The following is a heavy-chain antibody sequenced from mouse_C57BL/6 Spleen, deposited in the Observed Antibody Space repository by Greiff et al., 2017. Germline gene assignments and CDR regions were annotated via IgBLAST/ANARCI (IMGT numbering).Heavy chain of an antibody. V-gene: IGHV3-6*01. Sequence: VQLKESGPGLVKPSQSLSLTCSVTGYSITSGYYWNWIRQFPGNKLEWMGYISYDGSNNYNPSLKNRISITRDTSKNQFFLKLNSVTTEDTATYYCARGGTTVVAIYYAMDYWGQGTSVTVSS. CDR1: GYSITSGYY. CDR2: ISYDGSN. D-gene: IGHD1-1*01. J-gene: IGHJ4*01. CDR3: ARGGTTVVAIYYAMDY.